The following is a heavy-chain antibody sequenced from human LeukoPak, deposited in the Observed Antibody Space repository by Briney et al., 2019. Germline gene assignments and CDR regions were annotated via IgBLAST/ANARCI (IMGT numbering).Heavy chain of an antibody. CDR3: ARKALGGARIWGSHRYWDY. CDR2: IYYSGST. Sequence: SETLSLTCTVSGGSISSSSYYWGWIRQPPGKGLEWIGSIYYSGSTYYNPSLKSRVTISVDTSKNQFSLKLSSVTAADTAVYYCARKALGGARIWGSHRYWDYWGQGTLVTVSS. V-gene: IGHV4-39*01. CDR1: GGSISSSSYY. D-gene: IGHD3-16*02. J-gene: IGHJ4*02.